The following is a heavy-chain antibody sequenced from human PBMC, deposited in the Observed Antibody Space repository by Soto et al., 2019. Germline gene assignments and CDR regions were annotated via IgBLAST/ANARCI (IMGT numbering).Heavy chain of an antibody. CDR1: GYTFTSYG. V-gene: IGHV1-18*01. D-gene: IGHD3-3*01. CDR2: ISAYNGNK. CDR3: ARVLPIDYDFWSGNIDY. Sequence: QVQLVQSGAEVKKPGASVKVSCKASGYTFTSYGISWVRQAPGQGLEWMGWISAYNGNKNYAQKLQGRVTMTTDTSTSTAYMELRSLRSDDTAVYYCARVLPIDYDFWSGNIDYWGQGTLVTVSS. J-gene: IGHJ4*02.